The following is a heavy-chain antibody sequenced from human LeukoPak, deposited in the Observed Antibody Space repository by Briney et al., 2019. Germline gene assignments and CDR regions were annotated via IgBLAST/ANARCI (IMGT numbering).Heavy chain of an antibody. V-gene: IGHV3-48*01. CDR1: GFTFSSYS. D-gene: IGHD1-26*01. CDR2: ISSSSSTI. J-gene: IGHJ4*02. CDR3: ATDPSVGATAPLDY. Sequence: GGSLRLYCAASGFTFSSYSMNWVRQAPGKRLEWVSYISSSSSTIYYADSVKGRFTISRDNAKNSLYLQMNSLRAEDTAVYYCATDPSVGATAPLDYWGQGTPVTVSS.